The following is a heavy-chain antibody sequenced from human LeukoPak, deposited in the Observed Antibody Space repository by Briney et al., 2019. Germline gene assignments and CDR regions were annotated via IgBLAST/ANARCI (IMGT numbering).Heavy chain of an antibody. CDR3: ARLERGVFDY. V-gene: IGHV4-59*08. CDR2: IYYSGST. CDR1: GGSISSYY. Sequence: SETLSLTCTVSGGSISSYYWSWIRQPPGKGLEWIGYIYYSGSTNFNPSLKSRVTISVDTSKNQFSLKLSSVTAADTAVYYCARLERGVFDYWGQGTLVTVSS. J-gene: IGHJ4*02. D-gene: IGHD1-1*01.